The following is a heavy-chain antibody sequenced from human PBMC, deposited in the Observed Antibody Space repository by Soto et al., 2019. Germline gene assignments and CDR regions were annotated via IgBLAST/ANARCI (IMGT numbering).Heavy chain of an antibody. Sequence: QVQLVQSGAEVKTPGSSLKASCKVSGSRFSNYVISWVRQAPGHGLEWLGRIIPIFNSTKYAQNFQGRVTITADKSKSTASLELRSLRSDDTAVYYCAREGRGKKAGYNGLVSLGYWGQGTLVTVSS. CDR2: IIPIFNST. V-gene: IGHV1-69*06. J-gene: IGHJ4*02. CDR3: AREGRGKKAGYNGLVSLGY. CDR1: GSRFSNYV. D-gene: IGHD2-2*02.